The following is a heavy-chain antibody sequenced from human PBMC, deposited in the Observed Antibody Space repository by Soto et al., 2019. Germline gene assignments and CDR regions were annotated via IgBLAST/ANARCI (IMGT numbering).Heavy chain of an antibody. D-gene: IGHD6-19*01. V-gene: IGHV4-61*08. CDR1: GGSISRGAYF. CDR3: ARARTSSAVDFDY. J-gene: IGHJ4*02. Sequence: SETLSLTCSVSGGSISRGAYFWTWIRHFPGKGLEWIAYISYTGATYYNPSLKSRVTISVDTSKNQFSPKLTSLTAADTAVYYCARARTSSAVDFDYWGQGTLVTVSS. CDR2: ISYTGAT.